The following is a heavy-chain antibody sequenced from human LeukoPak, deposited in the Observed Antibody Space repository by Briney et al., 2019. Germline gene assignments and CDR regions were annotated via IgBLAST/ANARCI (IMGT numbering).Heavy chain of an antibody. Sequence: SETLSLTCAVYGGSFSGYYWSWIRQPPGKGLEWIGEINHSGSTNYNPSLKSRVTISVDTSKNQFSLKLSSVTAADTAVYYCARGGGSGWSYFDYWGPGTLVTVSS. V-gene: IGHV4-34*01. CDR3: ARGGGSGWSYFDY. D-gene: IGHD6-19*01. J-gene: IGHJ4*02. CDR2: INHSGST. CDR1: GGSFSGYY.